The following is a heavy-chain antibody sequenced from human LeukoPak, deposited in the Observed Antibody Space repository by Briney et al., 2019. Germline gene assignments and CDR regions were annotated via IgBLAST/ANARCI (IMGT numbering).Heavy chain of an antibody. CDR3: ARDKGSGWYSDY. J-gene: IGHJ4*02. V-gene: IGHV1-2*02. CDR2: INPNSGGT. CDR1: GYTFAGYY. D-gene: IGHD6-19*01. Sequence: ASVKVSCKASGYTFAGYYMHWVRQAPGQGLEWMGWINPNSGGTNYAQKFQGRVTMTRDTSISTAYMELSGLRSDDTAVYYCARDKGSGWYSDYWGQGTLVTVSS.